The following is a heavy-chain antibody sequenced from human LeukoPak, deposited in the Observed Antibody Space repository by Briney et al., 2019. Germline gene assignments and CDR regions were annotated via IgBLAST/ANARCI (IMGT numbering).Heavy chain of an antibody. V-gene: IGHV4-4*07. D-gene: IGHD5-24*01. J-gene: IGHJ4*02. Sequence: PSETLSLTCTVSGGSISSYYWSWTRQPAGKGLEWIGRIYTSGSTNYNPSLKSRVTMSGDTSKNQFSLKLSSVTAADTAVYYCARARRDGYNMPLDYWGQGTLVTVSS. CDR2: IYTSGST. CDR3: ARARRDGYNMPLDY. CDR1: GGSISSYY.